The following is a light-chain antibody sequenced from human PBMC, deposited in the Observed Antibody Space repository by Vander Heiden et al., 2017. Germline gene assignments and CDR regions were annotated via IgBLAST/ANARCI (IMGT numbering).Light chain of an antibody. V-gene: IGKV1-5*03. CDR3: QQYNSRLFT. CDR1: QTAGNW. CDR2: KTS. J-gene: IGKJ3*01. Sequence: TQMTQSPSTLSASVGDRVTITCRASQTAGNWLAWYQQKPGKAPKLLIYKTSTLERGVPSRFSGSGSGTEFTLTISSLQPDDFATYYCQQYNSRLFTFGPGTKVDIK.